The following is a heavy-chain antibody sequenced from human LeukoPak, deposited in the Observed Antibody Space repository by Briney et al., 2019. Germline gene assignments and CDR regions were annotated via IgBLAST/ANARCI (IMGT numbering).Heavy chain of an antibody. CDR1: GYTFTSYG. D-gene: IGHD2-2*01. J-gene: IGHJ4*02. V-gene: IGHV1-18*01. CDR3: ARDLGYCSSTSCRIDY. CDR2: ISAYNGNI. Sequence: ASVKVSCKASGYTFTSYGISWVRQAPGHGLEWMGWISAYNGNINYAQKLQGRVTMTTDTSTSTAYMELRSLRSDDTAVCYCARDLGYCSSTSCRIDYWGQGTLVTVSS.